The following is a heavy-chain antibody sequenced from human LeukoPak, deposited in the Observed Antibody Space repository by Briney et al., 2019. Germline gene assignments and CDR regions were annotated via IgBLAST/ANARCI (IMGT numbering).Heavy chain of an antibody. D-gene: IGHD4-17*01. V-gene: IGHV3-11*04. CDR3: ARAVTPATCPHWFDP. J-gene: IGHJ5*02. CDR1: GFTFSDYY. Sequence: GGSLRLSCAASGFTFSDYYMSWIRQAPGKALEWVSYISGTGSTIYYADSVKGRFTISRDNAKNSLYLQMNSLRAEDTAVYYCARAVTPATCPHWFDPWGQGTLVTVSS. CDR2: ISGTGSTI.